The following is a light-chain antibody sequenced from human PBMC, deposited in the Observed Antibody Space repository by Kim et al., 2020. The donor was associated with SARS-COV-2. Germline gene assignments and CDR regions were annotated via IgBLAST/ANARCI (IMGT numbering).Light chain of an antibody. V-gene: IGLV7-43*01. J-gene: IGLJ3*02. CDR1: AGAVTSDCY. CDR2: STS. Sequence: QTVVTQEPSLTVSPGGTVTLTCASSAGAVTSDCYPNWFYLKPGHAPRALIHSTSNKYSWTPARLSGSLLGGKAALTLSGVQPEDEADYYCLLYCGRTWVFGGGTQLTVL. CDR3: LLYCGRTWV.